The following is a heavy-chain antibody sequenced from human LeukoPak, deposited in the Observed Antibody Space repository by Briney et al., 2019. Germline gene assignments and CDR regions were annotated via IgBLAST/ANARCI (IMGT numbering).Heavy chain of an antibody. CDR1: GFTFSRSA. CDR3: AAARGATIELLDY. Sequence: SVTVSCKASGFTFSRSAVQWVRQARGQGLEWIGWIAVGSGNTNNAQKFQERVTITRDMSTGTAYMELRSLRSEDTAVYYCAAARGATIELLDYWGQGTLVTVSS. CDR2: IAVGSGNT. D-gene: IGHD5-12*01. J-gene: IGHJ4*02. V-gene: IGHV1-58*01.